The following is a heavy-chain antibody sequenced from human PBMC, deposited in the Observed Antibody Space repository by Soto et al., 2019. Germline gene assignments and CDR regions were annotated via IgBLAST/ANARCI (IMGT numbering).Heavy chain of an antibody. D-gene: IGHD2-15*01. J-gene: IGHJ4*02. V-gene: IGHV3-30-3*01. CDR3: ARETCSGSSCYSYFDS. Sequence: QVQLVESGGGVVQPGRSLRLSCAASGFTFSRYAVHWVRQAPGKGLEWVAVISSDGSSKYYADSVKGRFTISRDNSKNTMYLQMNRLRIEDTAVYFCARETCSGSSCYSYFDSWGQGTLVTVSS. CDR1: GFTFSRYA. CDR2: ISSDGSSK.